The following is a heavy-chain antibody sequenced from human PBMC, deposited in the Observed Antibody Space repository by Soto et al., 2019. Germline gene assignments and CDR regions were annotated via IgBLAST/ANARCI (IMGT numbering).Heavy chain of an antibody. D-gene: IGHD5-12*01. CDR2: IYYSGST. J-gene: IGHJ6*03. V-gene: IGHV4-59*01. Sequence: ETLSLTCTVSGGSISSYYWSWIRQPPGKGLEWIGYIYYSGSTNYNPSLKSRVTISVDTSKNQFSLKLSSVTAADTAVYYCARAPIVATNYYYYYYMDVWGKGTTVTVSS. CDR1: GGSISSYY. CDR3: ARAPIVATNYYYYYYMDV.